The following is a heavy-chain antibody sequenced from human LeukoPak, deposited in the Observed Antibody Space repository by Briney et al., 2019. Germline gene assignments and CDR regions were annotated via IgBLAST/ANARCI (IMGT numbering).Heavy chain of an antibody. V-gene: IGHV3-23*01. J-gene: IGHJ4*02. Sequence: GGSLRLSCAASGFTFSNYAMSWVRQAPGEGLEWVSAISGGGVSTYYADSVKGRFTISRDNSKNTLNLQMNSLRAEDTAVYYCARLISSSARGYFDYWGQGTLVTVSS. CDR1: GFTFSNYA. CDR3: ARLISSSARGYFDY. CDR2: ISGGGVST. D-gene: IGHD6-6*01.